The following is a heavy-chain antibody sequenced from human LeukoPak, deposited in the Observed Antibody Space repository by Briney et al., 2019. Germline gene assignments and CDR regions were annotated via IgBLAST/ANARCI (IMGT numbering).Heavy chain of an antibody. CDR2: INPNSGGT. CDR3: ARVIWDCSGGSCYDVNFDY. J-gene: IGHJ4*02. V-gene: IGHV1-2*02. D-gene: IGHD2-15*01. Sequence: ASVKVSCKASGYTFTGYYMHWVRQAPGQGLEWMGWINPNSGGTNYAQKFQGRVTMTRDTSISTAYMELSRLRSDDTAVYYCARVIWDCSGGSCYDVNFDYWGQGTLVTVSS. CDR1: GYTFTGYY.